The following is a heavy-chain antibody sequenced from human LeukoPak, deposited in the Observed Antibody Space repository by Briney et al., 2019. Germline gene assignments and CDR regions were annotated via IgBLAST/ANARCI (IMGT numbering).Heavy chain of an antibody. Sequence: ASVKVSCKTSGYTFTSYYISWVRQAPGQGLEWMAWISAYNGNTKYAQKFQGRVTMTTDTSTSTAYMELRSLRSDDTAVYYCARALRKGYQLLWNYYWYFDLWGRGTLVTVSS. D-gene: IGHD2-2*01. V-gene: IGHV1-18*01. CDR1: GYTFTSYY. CDR3: ARALRKGYQLLWNYYWYFDL. J-gene: IGHJ2*01. CDR2: ISAYNGNT.